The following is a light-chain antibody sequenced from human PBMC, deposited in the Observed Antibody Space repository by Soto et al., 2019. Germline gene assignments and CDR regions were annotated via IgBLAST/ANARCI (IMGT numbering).Light chain of an antibody. CDR3: QQYGSSPLT. V-gene: IGKV3-20*01. J-gene: IGKJ4*01. CDR2: GAS. Sequence: DIVLTQSPGTLSLSPGERATLSCRASQSVSSSYLAWCQHKPGQGPSLLIYGASIRATGIPDRFSGSGSGTDFTLTISRLEPEDFAVYYCQQYGSSPLTFGGGTKVDIK. CDR1: QSVSSSY.